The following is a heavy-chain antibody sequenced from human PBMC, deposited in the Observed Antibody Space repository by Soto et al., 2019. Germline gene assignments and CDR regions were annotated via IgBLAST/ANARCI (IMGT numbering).Heavy chain of an antibody. Sequence: QVQLVQSGAEVKKPGSSVKVSCKASGGTFSSYTISWVRQAPGQGLEWMGRIIPILGIANYAQKFQGRVTITADKSTSTAYMELSSLRSEDTAVYHCASEAQDIVVVVAATYFDYWGQGTLVTVSS. D-gene: IGHD2-15*01. CDR3: ASEAQDIVVVVAATYFDY. CDR2: IIPILGIA. CDR1: GGTFSSYT. V-gene: IGHV1-69*02. J-gene: IGHJ4*02.